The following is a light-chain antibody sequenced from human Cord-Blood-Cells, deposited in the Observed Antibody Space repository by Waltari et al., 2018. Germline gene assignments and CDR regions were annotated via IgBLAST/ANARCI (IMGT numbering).Light chain of an antibody. Sequence: DIVMTQSPDSLAVSLGERATINCQSSQSVLYSSNNKNYLAWYQQKPGQPPKLLIYWASTRESGVPDRFSGSGSGTDFTLTISSLQAEDVAVYYCQQYYSTPLTLGGGTKVEIK. CDR3: QQYYSTPLT. CDR1: QSVLYSSNNKNY. CDR2: WAS. V-gene: IGKV4-1*01. J-gene: IGKJ4*01.